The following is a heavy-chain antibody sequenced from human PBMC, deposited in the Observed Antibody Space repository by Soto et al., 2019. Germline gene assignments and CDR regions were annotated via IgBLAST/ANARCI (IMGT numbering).Heavy chain of an antibody. J-gene: IGHJ4*02. CDR2: IYYSGGT. CDR3: ARVLGKSTGWYRGPTYFDF. D-gene: IGHD6-19*01. V-gene: IGHV4-59*01. CDR1: GGSIIGYY. Sequence: SETLSLTCAVSGGSIIGYYWSWIRQAPGKGLEWIGYIYYSGGTSYNPSLRSRATISVDTSKNQFSLQMTSVTAADTAVYYCARVLGKSTGWYRGPTYFDFWGQGTLVTVSS.